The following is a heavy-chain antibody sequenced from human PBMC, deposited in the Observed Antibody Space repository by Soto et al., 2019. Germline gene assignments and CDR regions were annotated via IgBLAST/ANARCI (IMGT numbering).Heavy chain of an antibody. CDR2: IIPIFGTA. V-gene: IGHV1-69*13. Sequence: SVKVSCKASGGTFSSYAISWVRQAPGQGLEWMGGIIPIFGTANYAQKFQGRVTITADESTSTAYMELSSLRSEDTAVYYCARYSPSGYPPTNWFDPWGQGTLVTVSS. CDR3: ARYSPSGYPPTNWFDP. J-gene: IGHJ5*02. D-gene: IGHD3-22*01. CDR1: GGTFSSYA.